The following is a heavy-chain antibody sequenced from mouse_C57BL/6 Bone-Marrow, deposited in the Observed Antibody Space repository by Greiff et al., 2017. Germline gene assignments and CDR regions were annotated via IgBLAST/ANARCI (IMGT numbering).Heavy chain of an antibody. D-gene: IGHD1-1*01. J-gene: IGHJ2*01. CDR1: GYTFTSYW. V-gene: IGHV1-50*01. Sequence: QVQLQQSGAELVKPGASVKLSCKASGYTFTSYWMQWVKQRPGQGLEWIGEIDPSDSYTKYNQKFKGKATLTVDTSSSTAYMQLSSLTSEDSAVYYCARVPVTTVVHFDYWGQGTTLTVSS. CDR2: IDPSDSYT. CDR3: ARVPVTTVVHFDY.